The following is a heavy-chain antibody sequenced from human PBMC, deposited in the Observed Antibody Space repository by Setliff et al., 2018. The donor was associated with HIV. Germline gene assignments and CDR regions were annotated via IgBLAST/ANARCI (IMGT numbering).Heavy chain of an antibody. CDR3: AKDGISGGAYPPYYFDY. V-gene: IGHV3-23*01. Sequence: GGSLRLSCAASGFTFNTYAMSWVRQAPGKGLEWVSVISGSGGSTFYADPVKGRFTISRDNSKNTLYLQMNGLRVEDTAVYYCAKDGISGGAYPPYYFDYWGHGTLVTVSS. CDR2: ISGSGGST. D-gene: IGHD2-15*01. CDR1: GFTFNTYA. J-gene: IGHJ4*01.